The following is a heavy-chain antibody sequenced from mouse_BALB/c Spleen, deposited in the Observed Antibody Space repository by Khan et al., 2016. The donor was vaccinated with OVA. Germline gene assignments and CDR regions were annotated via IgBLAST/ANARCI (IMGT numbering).Heavy chain of an antibody. Sequence: VQLQQSGAELVRPGVSVKISCKGSGYTFTDYAMHWVKQSHAKSLEWIGVISTYYGDASYNQKFKGKATLTVDKSSSTAYMELARLTSEDSAIYYCARPSTATAMDYWGQGTSVTGSS. CDR1: GYTFTDYA. J-gene: IGHJ4*01. CDR2: ISTYYGDA. CDR3: ARPSTATAMDY. D-gene: IGHD1-2*01. V-gene: IGHV1S137*01.